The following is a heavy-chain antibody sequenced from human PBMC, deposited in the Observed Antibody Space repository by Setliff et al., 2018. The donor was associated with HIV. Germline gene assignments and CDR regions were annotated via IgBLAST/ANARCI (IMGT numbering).Heavy chain of an antibody. D-gene: IGHD5-18*01. CDR2: IYYSGST. J-gene: IGHJ4*02. Sequence: SETLSLTCTVSGGSISTFYWGWIRQPPGQGLEWIGSIYYSGSTYYNPSLKSRATISVDMSKNQFSLRLSSVTAADTAVYYCASGEYSYGYRFDYWGQGTLVTVSS. CDR3: ASGEYSYGYRFDY. V-gene: IGHV4-39*07. CDR1: GGSISTFY.